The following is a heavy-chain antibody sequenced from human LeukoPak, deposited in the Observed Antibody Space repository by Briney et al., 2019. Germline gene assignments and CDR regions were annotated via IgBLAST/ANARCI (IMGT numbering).Heavy chain of an antibody. D-gene: IGHD3-22*01. CDR3: ARNYYVSSGYYYFDY. J-gene: IGHJ4*02. CDR1: GFTFNNYY. Sequence: GGSLRLSCAASGFTFNNYYMSWVRQTPGKGLEWVANIREDGSEKYYVDSVKGRFTISRDNAKNSLFLQMNRLTAEDAAVYYCARNYYVSSGYYYFDYWGQGNLVTVSS. CDR2: IREDGSEK. V-gene: IGHV3-7*01.